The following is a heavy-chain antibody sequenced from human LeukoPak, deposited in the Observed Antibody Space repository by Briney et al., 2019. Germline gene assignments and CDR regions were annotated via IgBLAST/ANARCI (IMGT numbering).Heavy chain of an antibody. D-gene: IGHD3-22*01. Sequence: SETLSLTCTVSGGSISSYYWSWIRQRPGKGLEWIGYLYYSGSTTYSPSLKSRVTMSVDTSKSQFSLRLSSVTAADTAIYYCARDQGSMIVVRTTNWYFDLWGRGTLVTVSS. V-gene: IGHV4-59*01. CDR3: ARDQGSMIVVRTTNWYFDL. CDR1: GGSISSYY. J-gene: IGHJ2*01. CDR2: LYYSGST.